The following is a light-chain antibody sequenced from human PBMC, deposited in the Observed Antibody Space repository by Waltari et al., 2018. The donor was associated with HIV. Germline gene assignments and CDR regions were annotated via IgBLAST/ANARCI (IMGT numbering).Light chain of an antibody. CDR3: SSYTITNTWV. J-gene: IGLJ3*02. V-gene: IGLV2-14*03. Sequence: QSVLTQPASLSGSPGQSITISCAGSSSDIGAFNYVSWYRHHPGEAPKRIIYDVAKRPSGVSDRFSASKAGEAASLTISGLQAEDEALYYCSSYTITNTWVFGGGTTLTVL. CDR1: SSDIGAFNY. CDR2: DVA.